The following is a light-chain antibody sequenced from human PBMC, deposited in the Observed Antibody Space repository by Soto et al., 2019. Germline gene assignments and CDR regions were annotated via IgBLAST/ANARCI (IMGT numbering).Light chain of an antibody. CDR1: QSVSSN. CDR2: GAS. Sequence: EIVVTQSPAPPSVSPGERATPSCRASQSVSSNLAWYQQKPGQGPRLLIYGASTRATGIPARFSGSGSGTEFTLTISSLQSEDFAVYYCQQYNNWPLTFGGGTKVDIK. V-gene: IGKV3-15*01. J-gene: IGKJ4*01. CDR3: QQYNNWPLT.